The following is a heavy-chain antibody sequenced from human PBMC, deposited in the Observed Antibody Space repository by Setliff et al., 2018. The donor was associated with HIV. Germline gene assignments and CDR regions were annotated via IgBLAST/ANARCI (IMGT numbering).Heavy chain of an antibody. Sequence: GGSLRLSCADSGFTSTIYAMSWVRQAPGKGLEWVSVISGSGDITYYRESVKGRFTVSRDNSKNTLYLQMNSLRAEDTAVYYCARPNYYDSSGSFDYWARELWSPSPQ. J-gene: IGHJ4*02. V-gene: IGHV3-23*01. CDR3: ARPNYYDSSGSFDY. CDR1: GFTSTIYA. D-gene: IGHD3-22*01. CDR2: ISGSGDIT.